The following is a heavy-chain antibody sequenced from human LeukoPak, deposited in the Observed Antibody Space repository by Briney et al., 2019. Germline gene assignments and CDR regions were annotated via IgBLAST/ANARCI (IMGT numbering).Heavy chain of an antibody. J-gene: IGHJ3*02. CDR2: TYYRSKWYN. V-gene: IGHV6-1*01. Sequence: SQTLSLTCAISGDSVSSYSAAWNWIRQSPSRGLEWLGRTYYRSKWYNDYAVSVKSRITINPDTSKNQFSLQLNSVTPEDTAVYYCAREVRSLIVVVPAATSCAFDIWGQGTMVTVSS. CDR3: AREVRSLIVVVPAATSCAFDI. D-gene: IGHD2-2*01. CDR1: GDSVSSYSAA.